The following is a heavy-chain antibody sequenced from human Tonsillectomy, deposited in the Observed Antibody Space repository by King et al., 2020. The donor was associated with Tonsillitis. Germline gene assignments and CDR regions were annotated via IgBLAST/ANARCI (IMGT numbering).Heavy chain of an antibody. CDR3: ARAPYYDFWSGFVF. CDR2: INPNSGGT. J-gene: IGHJ1*01. V-gene: IGHV1-2*02. D-gene: IGHD3-3*01. CDR1: GYTFTGYY. Sequence: LVQSGAEVKKPGASVRVSCKASGYTFTGYYIHWVRQAPGQGLEWMGWINPNSGGTNSAQKFQGRVTMTRDTSISTAYMDLTRLRSDDTAVYYCARAPYYDFWSGFVFWGQGTLVTVSS.